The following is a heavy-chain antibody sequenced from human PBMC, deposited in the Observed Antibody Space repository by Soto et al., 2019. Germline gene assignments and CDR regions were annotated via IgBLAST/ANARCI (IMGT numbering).Heavy chain of an antibody. J-gene: IGHJ4*02. Sequence: GASVKVSCKASGYTFPVNYMHWVRQAPGQGLEWMALVNPTTGGTNYAQKVQGRVTMTWDTSISTAYMELSRLRSDDTAIYYCARGYCSDSGCSHYFDYWGQGTLVTVSS. CDR3: ARGYCSDSGCSHYFDY. CDR1: GYTFPVNY. V-gene: IGHV1-2*02. D-gene: IGHD2-2*01. CDR2: VNPTTGGT.